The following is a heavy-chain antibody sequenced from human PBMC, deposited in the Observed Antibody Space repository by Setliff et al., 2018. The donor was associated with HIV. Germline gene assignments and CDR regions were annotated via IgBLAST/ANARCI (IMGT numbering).Heavy chain of an antibody. CDR1: GGSINRSPYY. J-gene: IGHJ6*03. D-gene: IGHD3-10*01. CDR2: IFYSGST. V-gene: IGHV4-39*07. CDR3: ARTENYYGSGSHYYYYMDV. Sequence: SETLSLTCTVSGGSINRSPYYWGWIRQPPGKGLEWIASIFYSGSTYHNPSLKSRVTISVDRSKNQFSLRLNSVTAADTAVYYCARTENYYGSGSHYYYYMDVWGKGTTVTVSS.